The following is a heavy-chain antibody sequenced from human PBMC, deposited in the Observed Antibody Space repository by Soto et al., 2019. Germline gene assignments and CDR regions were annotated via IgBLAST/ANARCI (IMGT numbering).Heavy chain of an antibody. CDR3: ARGGDIGGGDCPPPLSFDY. J-gene: IGHJ4*02. V-gene: IGHV3-48*04. Sequence: GGSLRLSCAASGFMFSSYSMHWVRQAPGKGLEWVSYISSSGSTIYYADSVKGRFTISRDNAKNSLYLQMNSLRAEDTAVYYCARGGDIGGGDCPPPLSFDYWGQGTMVTVSS. D-gene: IGHD2-21*02. CDR2: ISSSGSTI. CDR1: GFMFSSYS.